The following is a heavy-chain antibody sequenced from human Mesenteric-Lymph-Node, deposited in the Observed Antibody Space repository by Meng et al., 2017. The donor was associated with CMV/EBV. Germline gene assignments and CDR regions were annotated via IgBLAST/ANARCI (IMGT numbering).Heavy chain of an antibody. CDR2: ISSSGYSI. Sequence: GGSLRLSCAASGFSFSDSYMSWMRQAPGRGLEWVSYISSSGYSIFYADSVRGRFTISRDNAKNSLYLQMSSLRAEDTAVYYCARDLRDYAFDIWGQGTMVTVSS. V-gene: IGHV3-11*01. J-gene: IGHJ3*02. CDR3: ARDLRDYAFDI. CDR1: GFSFSDSY. D-gene: IGHD3/OR15-3a*01.